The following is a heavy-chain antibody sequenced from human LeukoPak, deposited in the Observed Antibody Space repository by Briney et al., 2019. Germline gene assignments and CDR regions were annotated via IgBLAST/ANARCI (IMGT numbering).Heavy chain of an antibody. V-gene: IGHV4-59*01. CDR1: GGSISSYY. CDR3: AREGSGSYYLRAFDI. CDR2: IYYSGST. Sequence: PSETLSLTCTVSGGSISSYYWSWIRQPPGKGLEWIGYIYYSGSTNYNPSLKSRVTISVDTSKNQFSLKLSSVTVADTAVYYCAREGSGSYYLRAFDIWGQGTMVTVSS. D-gene: IGHD1-26*01. J-gene: IGHJ3*02.